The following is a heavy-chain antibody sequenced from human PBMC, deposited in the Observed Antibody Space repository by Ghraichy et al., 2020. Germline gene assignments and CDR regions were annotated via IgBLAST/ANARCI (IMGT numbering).Heavy chain of an antibody. D-gene: IGHD2-21*01. CDR3: ARAIRYQLLSEF. J-gene: IGHJ4*02. CDR1: GYTFSTYD. Sequence: ASVKVSCKASGYTFSTYDMSWVRQAPGQGLEWMGWMNPNSGNTGYAQKFRGAVTFTRDTSISTAYMEVNSLTSEDTAVYYCARAIRYQLLSEFWGQGTLVTVSS. V-gene: IGHV1-8*01. CDR2: MNPNSGNT.